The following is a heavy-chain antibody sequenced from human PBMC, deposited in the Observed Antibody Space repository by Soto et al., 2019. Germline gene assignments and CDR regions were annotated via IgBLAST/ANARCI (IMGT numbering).Heavy chain of an antibody. Sequence: GESLKISCKGSGYSFTSYWISWVRQMPGKGLEWMGRIDPSDSYTNYSPSFQGHVTISADKSISTAYLQWSSLKASDTAMYYWASLVLEYDILTGPPSYYYGMDVWGQGTTVTVSS. D-gene: IGHD3-9*01. CDR3: ASLVLEYDILTGPPSYYYGMDV. J-gene: IGHJ6*02. CDR2: IDPSDSYT. CDR1: GYSFTSYW. V-gene: IGHV5-10-1*01.